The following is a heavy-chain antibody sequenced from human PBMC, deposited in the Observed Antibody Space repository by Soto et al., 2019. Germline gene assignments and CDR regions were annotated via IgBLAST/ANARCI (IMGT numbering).Heavy chain of an antibody. V-gene: IGHV4-31*03. CDR3: ARDTVVPAATGGYYGMDV. CDR2: IYYSGST. D-gene: IGHD2-2*01. Sequence: LSLTCTVSGGSISSGGYYWSWIRQHPGKGLEWIGYIYYSGSTYYNPSLKSRVTISVDTSKNQFSLKLSSVTAADTAVYYCARDTVVPAATGGYYGMDVWGQGTTGTVSS. CDR1: GGSISSGGYY. J-gene: IGHJ6*02.